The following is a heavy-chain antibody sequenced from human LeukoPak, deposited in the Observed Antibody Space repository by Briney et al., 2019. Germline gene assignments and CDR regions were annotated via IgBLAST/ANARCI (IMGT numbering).Heavy chain of an antibody. V-gene: IGHV3-48*01. CDR1: GFTFSRYS. J-gene: IGHJ2*01. D-gene: IGHD1-1*01. CDR3: ARNDLQGGWYFDL. Sequence: PGGSLRLSCAASGFTFSRYSLNWVRQAPGKTLEWVSYISGSSDTIYYADSVKGRFTISRDNAQNSLYLQMNTLRAEDTAVYYCARNDLQGGWYFDLWGRGTLVTVSS. CDR2: ISGSSDTI.